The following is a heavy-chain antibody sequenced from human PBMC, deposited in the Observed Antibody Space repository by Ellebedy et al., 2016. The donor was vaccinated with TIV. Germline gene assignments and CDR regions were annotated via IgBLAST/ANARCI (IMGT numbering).Heavy chain of an antibody. Sequence: ASVKVSCXASGYTFTSYHISWVRQAPGQGLEWMGWISPYNGDTNYAQKFRDRGTMTTDASTSTAYMELRSLRSDDTAVYYCARYDFWTASDVWGKGTTVTVSS. CDR1: GYTFTSYH. D-gene: IGHD3-3*01. J-gene: IGHJ6*04. CDR3: ARYDFWTASDV. V-gene: IGHV1-18*01. CDR2: ISPYNGDT.